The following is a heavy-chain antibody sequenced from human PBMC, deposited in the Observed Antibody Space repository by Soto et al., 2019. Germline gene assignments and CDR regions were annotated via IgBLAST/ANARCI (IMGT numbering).Heavy chain of an antibody. Sequence: QVQLVESGGGVVQPGRSLRLSCAASGFTFSNYAMHWVRQAPGKGLEWVAIISDDGTKKYYADSVKGRFTISRDNSKNTLYLQLNSLRTEDMAVYFCAPHDFDYWGQGTLVTVSS. J-gene: IGHJ4*02. V-gene: IGHV3-30*04. CDR1: GFTFSNYA. CDR2: ISDDGTKK. CDR3: APHDFDY.